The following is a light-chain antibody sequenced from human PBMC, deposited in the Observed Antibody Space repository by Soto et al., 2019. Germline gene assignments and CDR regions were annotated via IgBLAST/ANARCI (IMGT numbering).Light chain of an antibody. CDR1: NSNIWTNT. Sequence: QSSLSQPPSASATPGQRVTISCSGSNSNIWTNTVEWYQQLPGTAPRLLIYTNNQRPSGVPQRFSGSKTGTSASLAIGGLQYEDGDDYYCAAWDDRLXAYVVGTGTKVXV. CDR3: AAWDDRLXAYV. CDR2: TNN. V-gene: IGLV1-44*01. J-gene: IGLJ1*01.